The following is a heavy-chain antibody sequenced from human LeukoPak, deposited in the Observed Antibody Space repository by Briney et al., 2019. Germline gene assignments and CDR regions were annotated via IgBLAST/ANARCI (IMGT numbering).Heavy chain of an antibody. D-gene: IGHD2-15*01. CDR1: GFTFNNYT. CDR3: ARDGLPASVANWFDP. Sequence: GGSLRLSCAASGFTFNNYTMYWVRQAPGKGRAWVSTISRNGIYIKYVDSVKGRFTVSRDNAKNSLYLQMNSLRAEDTAVYYCARDGLPASVANWFDPWGQGTLVTVSS. J-gene: IGHJ5*02. CDR2: ISRNGIYI. V-gene: IGHV3-21*01.